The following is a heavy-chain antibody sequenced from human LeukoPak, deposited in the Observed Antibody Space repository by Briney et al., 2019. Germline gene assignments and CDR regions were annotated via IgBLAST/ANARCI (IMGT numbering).Heavy chain of an antibody. Sequence: GRSLRLSCAASGFTFSSYAMHWVRQAPGKGLEWVAVISYDGSNKYYADSVKGRFTISRDNSKNTLYLQMNSLRAEDTAVYYCARVRSYGDYDFDYWGQGTLVTVSS. V-gene: IGHV3-30-3*01. CDR1: GFTFSSYA. CDR2: ISYDGSNK. D-gene: IGHD4-17*01. CDR3: ARVRSYGDYDFDY. J-gene: IGHJ4*02.